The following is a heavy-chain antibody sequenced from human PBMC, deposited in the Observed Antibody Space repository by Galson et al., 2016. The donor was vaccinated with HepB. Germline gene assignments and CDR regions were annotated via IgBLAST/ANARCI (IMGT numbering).Heavy chain of an antibody. Sequence: SLRLSCAASGFTFTNYWMNWVRQTLGKGLEWVANVSPNGGEEYYVDSVKGRFTISRDNAKNSLSLQMNSLRADDTAVYYCARSGAWSISWMDLWGQGATVTVSS. V-gene: IGHV3-7*05. CDR3: ARSGAWSISWMDL. J-gene: IGHJ6*02. CDR2: VSPNGGEE. D-gene: IGHD6-19*01. CDR1: GFTFTNYW.